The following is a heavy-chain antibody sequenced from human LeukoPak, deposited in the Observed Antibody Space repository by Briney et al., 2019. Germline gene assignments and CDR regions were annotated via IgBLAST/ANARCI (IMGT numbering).Heavy chain of an antibody. D-gene: IGHD3-22*01. J-gene: IGHJ4*02. V-gene: IGHV1-46*01. Sequence: GASVKVSCKSSGYTFTSYYMHWVRQAPGQGLEWMGIINPSGGSTSYAQKFQGRVTMTRDTSTSTVYMELSSLRSEDTAVYYCARGPLVGSVITPIDYWGQGTLVTVSS. CDR1: GYTFTSYY. CDR2: INPSGGST. CDR3: ARGPLVGSVITPIDY.